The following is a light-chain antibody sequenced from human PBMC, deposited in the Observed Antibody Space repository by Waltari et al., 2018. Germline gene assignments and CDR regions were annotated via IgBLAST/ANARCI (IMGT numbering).Light chain of an antibody. CDR1: RSVLYNSNNKNY. CDR2: WAS. V-gene: IGKV4-1*01. Sequence: DIVMTQSPDSLTVSLGERATINCKSRRSVLYNSNNKNYLAWYQQKPGQPPKSLIYWASTRESGVPDRFSGSGSVTDFTLTISTLQAEDVAVYYCQQYYDTPYTFGQGTKLEIK. J-gene: IGKJ2*01. CDR3: QQYYDTPYT.